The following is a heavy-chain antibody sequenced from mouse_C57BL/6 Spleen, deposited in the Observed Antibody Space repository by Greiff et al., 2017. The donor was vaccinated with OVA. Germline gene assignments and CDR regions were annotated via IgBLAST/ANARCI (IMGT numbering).Heavy chain of an antibody. CDR3: ARQVPHYFDY. CDR1: GFTFSSYT. J-gene: IGHJ2*01. CDR2: ISGGGGNT. V-gene: IGHV5-9*01. Sequence: EVMLVESGGGLVKPGGSLKLSCAASGFTFSSYTMSWVRQTPEKRLEWVATISGGGGNTYYPDSVKGRFTISRDNAKNTLYLQMSSLGSEDTAMYYCARQVPHYFDYWGQGTTLTVSS.